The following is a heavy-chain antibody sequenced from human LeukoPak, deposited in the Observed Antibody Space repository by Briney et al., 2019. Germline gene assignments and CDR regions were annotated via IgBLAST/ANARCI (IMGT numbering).Heavy chain of an antibody. Sequence: EASVKVSCKASGYTFTSYGISWVRQAPGQGLEWMGWISAYNGNTNYAQKLQGRVTMTRDTSISTAYMELSRLRSDDTAVYYCARVRSITMVRGVIGGYFDYWGQGTLVTVSS. CDR3: ARVRSITMVRGVIGGYFDY. J-gene: IGHJ4*02. V-gene: IGHV1-18*01. CDR2: ISAYNGNT. D-gene: IGHD3-10*01. CDR1: GYTFTSYG.